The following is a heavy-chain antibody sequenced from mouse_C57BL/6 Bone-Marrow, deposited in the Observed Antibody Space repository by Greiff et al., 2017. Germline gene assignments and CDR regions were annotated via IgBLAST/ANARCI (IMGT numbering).Heavy chain of an antibody. J-gene: IGHJ2*01. V-gene: IGHV7-3*01. CDR2: IRNKANGYTT. D-gene: IGHD4-1*01. CDR1: GFTFTDYY. Sequence: EVKLVESGGGLVQPGGSLSLSCAASGFTFTDYYMSWVRPPPGKALEWLGFIRNKANGYTTEYSASVKGRFTISRDNSQSILYLQMNALRAEDSATYYCARYLPWEYYFGYWGQSTTLKVSS. CDR3: ARYLPWEYYFGY.